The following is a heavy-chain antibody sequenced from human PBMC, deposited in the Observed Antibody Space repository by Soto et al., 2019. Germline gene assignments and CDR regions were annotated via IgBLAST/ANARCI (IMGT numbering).Heavy chain of an antibody. CDR2: IYYSGST. CDR3: ARELYNAFDI. V-gene: IGHV4-59*01. D-gene: IGHD1-1*01. CDR1: GGSISSYY. Sequence: XXTLSLPFTVSGGSISSYYWRWILQPPGKGLEWIGYIYYSGSTNYNPSLKSRVTISVDTSKNQFSLKLSSVTAADTAVYYCARELYNAFDIWGQGTMVTVSS. J-gene: IGHJ3*02.